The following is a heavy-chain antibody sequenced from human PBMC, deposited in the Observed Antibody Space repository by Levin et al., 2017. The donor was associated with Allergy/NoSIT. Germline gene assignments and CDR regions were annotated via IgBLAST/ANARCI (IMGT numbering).Heavy chain of an antibody. CDR1: GFTFSSYG. Sequence: GESLKISCAASGFTFSSYGMHWVRQAPGKGLEWVAVISYDGSNKYYADSVKGRFTISRDNSKNTLYLQMNSLRAEDTAVYYCAKDPPYYYGSGGHLNETYDYWGQGTLVTVSS. D-gene: IGHD3-10*01. J-gene: IGHJ4*02. CDR3: AKDPPYYYGSGGHLNETYDY. CDR2: ISYDGSNK. V-gene: IGHV3-30*18.